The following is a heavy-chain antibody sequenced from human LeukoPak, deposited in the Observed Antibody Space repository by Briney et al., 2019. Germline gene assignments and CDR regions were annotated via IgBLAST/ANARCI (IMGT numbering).Heavy chain of an antibody. D-gene: IGHD3-22*01. J-gene: IGHJ4*02. Sequence: SETLSLTCTVSGGFISSYYWSWVRQPPWKGREWVGYIYYSGSTNYNPSLKSRVTISVDTSKNQFALKLSSVTAANTAFYYSANFDMYYYDSSGYYRLDYWGQGTLVTASS. CDR3: ANFDMYYYDSSGYYRLDY. V-gene: IGHV4-59*01. CDR2: IYYSGST. CDR1: GGFISSYY.